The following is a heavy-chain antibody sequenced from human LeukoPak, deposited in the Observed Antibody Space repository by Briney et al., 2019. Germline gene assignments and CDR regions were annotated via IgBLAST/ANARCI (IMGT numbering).Heavy chain of an antibody. V-gene: IGHV1-2*06. CDR2: INPNSGGT. J-gene: IGHJ4*02. CDR3: ARDRVAGSPYAEGNYFDY. Sequence: ASVKVSCKASGDTFTGYYMHWVRQAPGQGLEWMGRINPNSGGTNYAQNFQGRVTMTRDTSISTAYMELSRLRYDDTAVYYCARDRVAGSPYAEGNYFDYWGQGTLVTVSS. D-gene: IGHD6-19*01. CDR1: GDTFTGYY.